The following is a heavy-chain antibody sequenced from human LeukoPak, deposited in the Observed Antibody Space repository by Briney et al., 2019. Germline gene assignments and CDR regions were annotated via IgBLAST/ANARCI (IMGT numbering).Heavy chain of an antibody. Sequence: GGSLRLSCVASGFTFSNYGMNWVRQAPGEALEWVASISGSGNYMYYTDSMRGRFTISRDNAKNSLFLQMNSLRAEDTAVYYCAKSGSGAYSDYWGQGTLVTASS. CDR3: AKSGSGAYSDY. D-gene: IGHD3-16*01. CDR1: GFTFSNYG. CDR2: ISGSGNYM. V-gene: IGHV3-21*01. J-gene: IGHJ4*02.